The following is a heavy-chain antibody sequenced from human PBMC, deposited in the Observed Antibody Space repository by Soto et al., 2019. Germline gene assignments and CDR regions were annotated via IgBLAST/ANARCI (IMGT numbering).Heavy chain of an antibody. Sequence: SLRLSCAASGFTFDDYAMHWVRQAPGKGLEWVSGISCNSGSIGYADSVKGRFTISRDNAKKSLYLQMNSLRAEDTALYYCAKALSSGSTDFDYWGQGTLVTVSS. J-gene: IGHJ4*02. CDR1: GFTFDDYA. D-gene: IGHD6-19*01. V-gene: IGHV3-9*01. CDR2: ISCNSGSI. CDR3: AKALSSGSTDFDY.